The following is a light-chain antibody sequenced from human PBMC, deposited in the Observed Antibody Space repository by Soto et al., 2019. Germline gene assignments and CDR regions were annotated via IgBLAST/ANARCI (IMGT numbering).Light chain of an antibody. CDR2: DTS. J-gene: IGKJ5*01. Sequence: EIVMTQSPATLSVSPGGRATLSCRASQSISGTLAWYQQKSGQGPRLLIYDTSTRATGIPARFSGSGSGTEFTLTISSLQSEDFAVYYCQQYNNWPPITFGQGTRLEIK. CDR1: QSISGT. V-gene: IGKV3-15*01. CDR3: QQYNNWPPIT.